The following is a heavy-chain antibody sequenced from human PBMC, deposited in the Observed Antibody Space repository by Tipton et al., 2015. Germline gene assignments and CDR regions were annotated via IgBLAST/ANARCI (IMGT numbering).Heavy chain of an antibody. V-gene: IGHV3-48*02. Sequence: GSLRLSCAASGFTFSSYAMSWVRLAPGKGLEWLSHIYGDSSAKYYADSVKGRFTIPRDNAKNSLYLQMDSLRDEDTAVYYCVIPGDFWGPGTLVTVSS. CDR1: GFTFSSYA. J-gene: IGHJ4*02. CDR2: IYGDSSAK. D-gene: IGHD3-10*01. CDR3: VIPGDF.